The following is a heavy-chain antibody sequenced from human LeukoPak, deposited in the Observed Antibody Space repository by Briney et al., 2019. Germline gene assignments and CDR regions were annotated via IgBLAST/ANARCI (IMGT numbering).Heavy chain of an antibody. D-gene: IGHD4-17*01. CDR3: ARVSATVPTH. V-gene: IGHV1-46*01. Sequence: ASVKVSCKASGYTFTSYYMHWVRQAPGQGLEWMGIINPSGGGTSYAQKFRGRVTMTRDTSINTAYMELSRLKSDDTAIYYCARVSATVPTHWGQGTLLTVSS. J-gene: IGHJ4*02. CDR1: GYTFTSYY. CDR2: INPSGGGT.